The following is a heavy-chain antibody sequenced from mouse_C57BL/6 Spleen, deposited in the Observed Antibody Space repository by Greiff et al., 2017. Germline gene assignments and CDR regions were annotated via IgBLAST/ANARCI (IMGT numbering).Heavy chain of an antibody. Sequence: VQLQESGAELVRPGTSVKVSCKASGYAFTNYLIEWVKQRPGQGLEWIGVINPGSGGTNYNEKFKGKATLTADKSSSTAYMQLSSLTSEDSAVYFCARLRVAYWGQGTLVTVSA. J-gene: IGHJ3*01. CDR3: ARLRVAY. V-gene: IGHV1-54*01. CDR1: GYAFTNYL. CDR2: INPGSGGT.